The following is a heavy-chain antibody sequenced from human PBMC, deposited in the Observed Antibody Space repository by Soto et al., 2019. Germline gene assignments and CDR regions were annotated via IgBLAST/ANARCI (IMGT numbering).Heavy chain of an antibody. CDR2: TYYRSRFFS. D-gene: IGHD3-10*01. CDR1: GDGVSSYSAA. Sequence: PALSPPCAISGDGVSSYSAAWNWIRQSPSGGLEWLGRTYYRSRFFSDYAESVKSRIIINPDTSKNQFSLQLKSVTPEDTAVYYCVRDRYSSSGWFDPWGQGTPVTVSS. CDR3: VRDRYSSSGWFDP. V-gene: IGHV6-1*01. J-gene: IGHJ5*02.